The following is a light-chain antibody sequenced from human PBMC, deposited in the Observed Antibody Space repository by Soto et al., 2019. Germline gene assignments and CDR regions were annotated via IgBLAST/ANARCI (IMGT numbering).Light chain of an antibody. J-gene: IGKJ4*01. CDR1: QSISSW. Sequence: DIQMTQSPSTLSASIGDRITITCRASQSISSWLAWYQQKPGKAPKLLIYGASTLESGVPSRFSGSGSGTEFTLTISSLQPDDFATYYCQQYHRYSTFGGGTKVDIK. CDR3: QQYHRYST. CDR2: GAS. V-gene: IGKV1-5*01.